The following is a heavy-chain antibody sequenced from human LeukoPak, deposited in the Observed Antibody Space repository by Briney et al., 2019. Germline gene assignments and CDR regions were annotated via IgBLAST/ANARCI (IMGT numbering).Heavy chain of an antibody. J-gene: IGHJ4*02. CDR1: GGSISRSSYH. Sequence: SETLSLTCTVSGGSISRSSYHWGWIRQPPGKGLEWIGNINYSGSTYYNPSLKSRVTISVDTSKNQFSLKLTSVTAADTAVYYCASGCSGGSCYRYYFDYWGQGTLVTVSS. V-gene: IGHV4-39*01. CDR3: ASGCSGGSCYRYYFDY. D-gene: IGHD2-15*01. CDR2: INYSGST.